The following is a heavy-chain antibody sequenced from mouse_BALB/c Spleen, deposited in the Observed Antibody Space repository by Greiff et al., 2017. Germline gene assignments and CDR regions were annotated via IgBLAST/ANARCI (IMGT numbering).Heavy chain of an antibody. V-gene: IGHV5-17*02. CDR2: ISSGSSTI. D-gene: IGHD3-1*01. CDR1: GFTFSSFG. CDR3: ARSGGLDY. J-gene: IGHJ4*01. Sequence: VMLVESGGGLVQPGGSRKLSCAASGFTFSSFGMHWVRQAPEKGLEWVAYISSGSSTIYYADTVKGRFTISRDNPKNTLFLQMTSLRSEDTAMYYCARSGGLDYWGQGTSVTVSS.